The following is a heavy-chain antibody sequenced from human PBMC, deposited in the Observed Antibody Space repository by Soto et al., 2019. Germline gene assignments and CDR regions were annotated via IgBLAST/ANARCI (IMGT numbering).Heavy chain of an antibody. J-gene: IGHJ5*02. CDR2: INPSGGST. CDR1: GYTFASYY. Sequence: QVQLVQSGAEVKKPGASVKVSCKASGYTFASYYMHWVRQAPGQGLEWMGIINPSGGSTSYAQKFQDRVNMTRDTSTTTVYMELSSLRSDDTAVYYCARDAVAATTNWFEPLGQGTLVTVSS. V-gene: IGHV1-46*01. D-gene: IGHD2-15*01. CDR3: ARDAVAATTNWFEP.